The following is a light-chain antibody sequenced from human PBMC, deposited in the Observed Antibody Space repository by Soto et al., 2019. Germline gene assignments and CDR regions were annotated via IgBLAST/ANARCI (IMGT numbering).Light chain of an antibody. Sequence: QSALTQPASVSGSPGQSITISCTGTSSEVGGYNYVSWYQQHPGKAPKLLIYEVTYRPSGVSNRFSGSKSGNTASLTISGLQAEDEADYFCGSYTSSNTLVFGTGTKLTVL. CDR2: EVT. J-gene: IGLJ1*01. CDR3: GSYTSSNTLV. CDR1: SSEVGGYNY. V-gene: IGLV2-14*03.